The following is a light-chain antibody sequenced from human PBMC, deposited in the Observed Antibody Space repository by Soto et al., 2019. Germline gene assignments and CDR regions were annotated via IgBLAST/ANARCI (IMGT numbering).Light chain of an antibody. Sequence: EIVLTQSPATLSFFPGERATLSCRASQSVSIYLDWYQHKPGQAPXILXYDTSNRATGIPARFSGSGSGTGFPLTISSLEPEDFAVYYCQQRSNWPPEITFGQGTRLE. V-gene: IGKV3-11*01. CDR3: QQRSNWPPEIT. J-gene: IGKJ5*01. CDR2: DTS. CDR1: QSVSIY.